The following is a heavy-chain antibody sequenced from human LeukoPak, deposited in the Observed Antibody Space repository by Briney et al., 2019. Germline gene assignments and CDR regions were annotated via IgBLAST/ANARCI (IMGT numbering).Heavy chain of an antibody. CDR2: ISSSGRTI. V-gene: IGHV3-11*01. D-gene: IGHD2-8*02. J-gene: IGHJ5*02. CDR1: RFTFSDYC. CDR3: AGTGNVEDGGYNWFDP. Sequence: GGSLRLSCAASRFTFSDYCMSWIRQAPGMGLEWLSYISSSGRTIYYADSVKGRFTISRDNAKNSLYLQMNSLGAEDTAVYYCAGTGNVEDGGYNWFDPWGQGTLVTVSS.